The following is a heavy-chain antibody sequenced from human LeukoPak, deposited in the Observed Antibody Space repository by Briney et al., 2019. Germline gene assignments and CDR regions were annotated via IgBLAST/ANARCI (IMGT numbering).Heavy chain of an antibody. CDR3: ARHDSIVGGNWFDP. J-gene: IGHJ5*02. CDR2: INCSGST. V-gene: IGHV4-59*08. D-gene: IGHD1-26*01. CDR1: GHTLSSYN. Sequence: SDTLALICSVSGHTLSSYNWSWIRQPPGKGLEWVVYINCSGSTNYNPSLKSRVTVSLDTSKNQFSLKLSSVTAADTAVYYCARHDSIVGGNWFDPWGQGTLVTVSS.